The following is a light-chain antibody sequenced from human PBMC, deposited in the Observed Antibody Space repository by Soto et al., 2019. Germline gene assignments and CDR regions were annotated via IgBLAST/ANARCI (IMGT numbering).Light chain of an antibody. Sequence: ETVLTQSPATLSLSPGERAALSCRASQSISSYLAWYQQKPGQAPRLLIYDASKRATGIPARFSGSGSGTDFTLTISSLEPEDFAVYYCQQRSNWPSTFGGGTKVEIK. CDR1: QSISSY. CDR3: QQRSNWPST. J-gene: IGKJ4*01. CDR2: DAS. V-gene: IGKV3-11*01.